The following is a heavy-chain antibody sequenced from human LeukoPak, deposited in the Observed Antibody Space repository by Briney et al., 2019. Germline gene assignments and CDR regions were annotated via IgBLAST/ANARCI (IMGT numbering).Heavy chain of an antibody. J-gene: IGHJ5*02. D-gene: IGHD3-22*01. CDR3: ARAKYDSSGYYWFDP. V-gene: IGHV1-18*01. Sequence: ASVKVSCKASGYTFTTYGISWVRQAPGQGLEWMGWISAYNGNTNYAQQLQGRVTMTTDTSTSTAYMELRSLRSDDTAVYYCARAKYDSSGYYWFDPWGQGTLVTVSS. CDR2: ISAYNGNT. CDR1: GYTFTTYG.